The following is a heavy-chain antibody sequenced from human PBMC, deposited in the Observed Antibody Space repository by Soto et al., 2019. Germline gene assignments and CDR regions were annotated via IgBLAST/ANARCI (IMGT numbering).Heavy chain of an antibody. D-gene: IGHD5-12*01. V-gene: IGHV4-39*01. J-gene: IGHJ5*02. Sequence: SETLSLSYTVSGGSISSSSYYWGWIRQPPGKGLEWIGSIYYSGSTYYNPSLKSRVTISVDTSKNQFSLKLSSVTAADTAVYYCARHGIVATIKVWLDPWGQGTLVTVSS. CDR3: ARHGIVATIKVWLDP. CDR2: IYYSGST. CDR1: GGSISSSSYY.